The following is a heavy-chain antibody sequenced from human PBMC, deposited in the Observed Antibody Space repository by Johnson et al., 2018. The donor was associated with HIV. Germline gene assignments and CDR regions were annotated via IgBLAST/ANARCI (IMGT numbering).Heavy chain of an antibody. D-gene: IGHD2-15*01. J-gene: IGHJ3*02. Sequence: VQLVESGGGVVQPGGSLRLSCAASGFTFSSNAMHWVRQAPGKGLEWVGVISYDGSYKYYADSVKGRVTISRDNSKSTRYLQMNSLRAEDTAVYYCARSQVAATSEGAFDIWGQGTMVTVSS. CDR2: ISYDGSYK. CDR3: ARSQVAATSEGAFDI. CDR1: GFTFSSNA. V-gene: IGHV3-30*19.